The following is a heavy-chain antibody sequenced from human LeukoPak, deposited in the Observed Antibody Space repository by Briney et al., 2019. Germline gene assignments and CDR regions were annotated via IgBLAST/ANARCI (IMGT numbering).Heavy chain of an antibody. CDR3: AKGWGYCSSTSCYPFDY. J-gene: IGHJ4*02. V-gene: IGHV3-33*06. CDR2: IWYDGSNK. D-gene: IGHD2-2*01. CDR1: GFTFSSYG. Sequence: GGSLRLSCAASGFTFSSYGMHWVRQAPGKGLEWVAVIWYDGSNKYYADSVKGRFTISRDNSKNTLYLQMNSLRAEDTAVYYCAKGWGYCSSTSCYPFDYWGQGTLVTVSS.